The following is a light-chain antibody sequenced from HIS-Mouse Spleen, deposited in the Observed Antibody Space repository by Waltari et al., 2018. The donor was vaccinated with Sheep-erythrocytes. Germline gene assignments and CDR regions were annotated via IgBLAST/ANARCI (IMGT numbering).Light chain of an antibody. V-gene: IGKV4-1*01. CDR1: QRVLYSPNNKNY. CDR3: QQYYSTPLT. J-gene: IGKJ4*01. CDR2: WAS. Sequence: DIVMTQSPDSLAVSLGERATINCKSSQRVLYSPNNKNYLAWYQQKPGQPPKLLIYWASTRESGVPDRFSGSGSGTDFTLTISSLQAEDVAVYYCQQYYSTPLTFGGGTK.